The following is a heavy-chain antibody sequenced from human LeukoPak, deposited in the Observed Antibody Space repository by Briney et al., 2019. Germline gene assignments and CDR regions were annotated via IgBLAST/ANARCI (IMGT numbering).Heavy chain of an antibody. D-gene: IGHD5-12*01. CDR3: ARGATIIGGFDY. V-gene: IGHV1-46*01. Sequence: ASVKVSCKASGYTFTSYYMHWVRQAPGHGLEWMGIINPSGGSTSYAQKFQGRVTMTRDMSTSTVYMELSSLRSEDTAVYYCARGATIIGGFDYWGQGTLITVSS. CDR2: INPSGGST. CDR1: GYTFTSYY. J-gene: IGHJ4*02.